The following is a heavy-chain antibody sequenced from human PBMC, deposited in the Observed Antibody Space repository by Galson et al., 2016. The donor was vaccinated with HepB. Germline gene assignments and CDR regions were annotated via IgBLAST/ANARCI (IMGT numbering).Heavy chain of an antibody. CDR2: IYHSGTT. J-gene: IGHJ4*02. V-gene: IGHV4-59*01. CDR3: ARRAGDSNGYFFLYYFDY. Sequence: TLSLTCTVSGASISNYYWNWIRQPPGKALECIGFIYHSGTTNYNTSLQSQITMSVDTSKSQFSLKLSSVTTADTAIYYCARRAGDSNGYFFLYYFDYWGQGSQVTVSS. D-gene: IGHD3-22*01. CDR1: GASISNYY.